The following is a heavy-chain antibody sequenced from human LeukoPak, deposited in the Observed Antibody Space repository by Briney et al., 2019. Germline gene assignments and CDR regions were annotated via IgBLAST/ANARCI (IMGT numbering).Heavy chain of an antibody. Sequence: SETLSLTCTVSGGSISSSSYYWGWIRQPPGKGLEWIGSIYYSGSTYYNPSLKSRVTISVDTSKNQFSLKLSSVTAADTAVYYCARVEGGGGDSGYDYFDYWGQGTLVTVSS. CDR2: IYYSGST. J-gene: IGHJ4*02. V-gene: IGHV4-39*01. CDR1: GGSISSSSYY. CDR3: ARVEGGGGDSGYDYFDY. D-gene: IGHD5-12*01.